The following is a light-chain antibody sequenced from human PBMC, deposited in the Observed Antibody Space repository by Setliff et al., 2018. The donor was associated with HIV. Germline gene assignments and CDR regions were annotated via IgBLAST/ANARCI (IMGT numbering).Light chain of an antibody. V-gene: IGLV2-14*03. CDR3: ASYRPNDLGV. Sequence: ALIQPASVSGSPGQSVTVSCTGTSSDVGSYDFVSWYQQLPGKAPKLLIYDVSDRPSGVSHRFSGSKSGNTASLTISGLQSEDEADYYCASYRPNDLGVFGTGTKV. CDR1: SSDVGSYDF. CDR2: DVS. J-gene: IGLJ1*01.